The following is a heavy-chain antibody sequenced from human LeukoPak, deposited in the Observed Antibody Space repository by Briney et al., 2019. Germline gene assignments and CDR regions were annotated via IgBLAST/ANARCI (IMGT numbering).Heavy chain of an antibody. CDR3: ARIPWGNYYFDY. J-gene: IGHJ4*02. D-gene: IGHD3-16*01. CDR2: IHSGGST. Sequence: GESLRLSCAASGFTVSSNYMTWVRQAPGKGLEWVSVIHSGGSTDYADSVEGRFTISRDNSKNMLYLQMNSLRAEDTAVYFCARIPWGNYYFDYWGQGTLVTVSS. CDR1: GFTVSSNY. V-gene: IGHV3-66*01.